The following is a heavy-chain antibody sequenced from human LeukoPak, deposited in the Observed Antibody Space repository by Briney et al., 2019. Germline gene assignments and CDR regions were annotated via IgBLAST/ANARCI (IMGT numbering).Heavy chain of an antibody. CDR1: GGSFSGYY. J-gene: IGHJ4*02. CDR2: INHSGST. V-gene: IGHV4-34*01. CDR3: ATDYGDYVMGY. Sequence: SETLSLTCAAYGGSFSGYYWSWIRQPPGKGLEWIGEINHSGSTNYNPSLKSRVTISVDTSKNQFSLKLSSVTAADTAVYYCATDYGDYVMGYWGQGTLVTVSS. D-gene: IGHD4-17*01.